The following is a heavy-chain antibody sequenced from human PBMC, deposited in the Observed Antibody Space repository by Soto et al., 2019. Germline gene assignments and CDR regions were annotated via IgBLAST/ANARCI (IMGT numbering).Heavy chain of an antibody. CDR3: ARTSWGSSSGSDY. D-gene: IGHD6-6*01. V-gene: IGHV4-31*03. Sequence: SETLSLTCTVSGGSISSGGYYWSWIRQHPGKGLEWIGYIYYSGSTYYNPSLKSRVTISVDTSKNQFSLKLSSVTAADTAVYYCARTSWGSSSGSDYWGQGTLVTVSS. CDR2: IYYSGST. CDR1: GGSISSGGYY. J-gene: IGHJ4*02.